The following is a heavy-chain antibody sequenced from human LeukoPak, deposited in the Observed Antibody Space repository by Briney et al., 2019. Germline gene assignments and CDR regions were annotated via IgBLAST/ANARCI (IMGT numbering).Heavy chain of an antibody. V-gene: IGHV4-61*02. CDR3: TRGDNT. CDR2: IYTSGNT. CDR1: GGSISSGSSY. D-gene: IGHD2/OR15-2a*01. Sequence: SQTLSHTCTVSGGSISSGSSYWSWIRQPAGKGLEWIGRIYTSGNTNYKPSLQSRVTISVDTAKNQFSLKLSSVTAADTAVYYCTRGDNTWGQGTLVTVSS. J-gene: IGHJ5*02.